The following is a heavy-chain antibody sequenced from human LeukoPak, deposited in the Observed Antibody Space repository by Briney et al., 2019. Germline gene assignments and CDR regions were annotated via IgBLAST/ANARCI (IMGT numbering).Heavy chain of an antibody. CDR3: ARDSPSSCSGTSCYYYYMDV. J-gene: IGHJ6*03. V-gene: IGHV4-61*02. CDR2: VYTTGST. Sequence: PSETLSLTCTVSGGSMSSGNYYWSWIRQPAGKGLEWIGRVYTTGSTNYNPSLKSRVTISADTAENQFSLTLSSVTAADTAVYYCARDSPSSCSGTSCYYYYMDVWGKGAAVTISS. CDR1: GGSMSSGNYY. D-gene: IGHD2-2*01.